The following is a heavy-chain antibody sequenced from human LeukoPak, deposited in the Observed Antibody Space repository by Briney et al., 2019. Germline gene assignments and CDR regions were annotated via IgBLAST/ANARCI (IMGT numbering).Heavy chain of an antibody. CDR2: IYHSGST. J-gene: IGHJ6*02. V-gene: IGHV4-4*02. D-gene: IGHD3-9*01. Sequence: PSGTLSLTCGVSGGSISSSNWWSWVRQPPGKGLEWIGEIYHSGSTNYNPSLKSRVTISVDKSKNQFSLQLSSVTAADTAVYYCARVILHYPISGMYDILTGYSNYYYGMDVWGQGTTVTVSS. CDR3: ARVILHYPISGMYDILTGYSNYYYGMDV. CDR1: GGSISSSNW.